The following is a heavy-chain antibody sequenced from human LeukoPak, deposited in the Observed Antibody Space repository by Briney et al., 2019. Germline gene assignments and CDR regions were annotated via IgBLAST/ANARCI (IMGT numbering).Heavy chain of an antibody. V-gene: IGHV4-4*07. CDR2: FYTSENT. J-gene: IGHJ4*02. CDR3: ARDSWSSISSGPDY. Sequence: SETLSLTCTVSGGSIGRYYWSWIRQPAGKGLEWIGRFYTSENTNYNPSLKSRVTMSVDTSKNQFSLKLSSVTSADTAVYYCARDSWSSISSGPDYWGQGTLVTVSS. CDR1: GGSIGRYY.